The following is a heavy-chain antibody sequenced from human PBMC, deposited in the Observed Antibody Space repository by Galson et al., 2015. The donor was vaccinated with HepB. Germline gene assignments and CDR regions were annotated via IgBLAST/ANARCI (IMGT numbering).Heavy chain of an antibody. CDR3: AREAFDY. CDR2: ISSTSDYI. Sequence: SLRLSCAASGFTFSSDSMNWVRQAPGKGLEWVSSISSTSDYIYYADSLKGRFTISRDNAKNSLFLQMNSLRAEDTAVYYRAREAFDYWGQGTLVTVSS. CDR1: GFTFSSDS. V-gene: IGHV3-21*01. J-gene: IGHJ4*02.